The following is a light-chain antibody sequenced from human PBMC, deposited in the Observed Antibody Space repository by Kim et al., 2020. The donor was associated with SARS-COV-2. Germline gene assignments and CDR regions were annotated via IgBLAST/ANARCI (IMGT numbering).Light chain of an antibody. CDR3: QQYYSYPPT. CDR1: QDIRSY. V-gene: IGKV1-8*01. CDR2: AAS. J-gene: IGKJ1*01. Sequence: ASTGDRVTNTCRASQDIRSYLAWHQQTPGRAPKLLIYAASTLQSGVPSRFSGSGSGTDFTLTISGLQSEDFATYYCQQYYSYPPTFVQGTKVDIK.